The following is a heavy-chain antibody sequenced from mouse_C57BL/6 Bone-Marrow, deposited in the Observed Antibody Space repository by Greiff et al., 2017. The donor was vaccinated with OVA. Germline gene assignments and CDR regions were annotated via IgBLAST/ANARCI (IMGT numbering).Heavy chain of an antibody. D-gene: IGHD4-1*01. CDR3: TDRANWGNYFDY. CDR2: IRLKSDNYAT. Sequence: EVMLVESGGGLVQPGGSMKLSCVASGFTFSNYWMNWVRQSPEKGLEWVAQIRLKSDNYATHYAESVKGRFTISRDDSKSSVYLQMNNLRAEDTGIYYCTDRANWGNYFDYWGQGTTLTVSS. J-gene: IGHJ2*01. V-gene: IGHV6-3*01. CDR1: GFTFSNYW.